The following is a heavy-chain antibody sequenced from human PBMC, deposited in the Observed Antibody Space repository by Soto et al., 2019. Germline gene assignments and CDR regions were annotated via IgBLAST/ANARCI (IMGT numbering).Heavy chain of an antibody. CDR1: GYTFTHYG. CDR2: ISAYNGNR. Sequence: QVRLLQSGAEVKKPGASVKVSCKASGYTFTHYGITWLRQAPGQGPEWMGWISAYNGNRDYAQNLQDRVTMTTDTSTSTAYMELRSLRSDDTAVYYCARPQNDILTDSYTNFFDSWGQGTLVTVSS. V-gene: IGHV1-18*01. D-gene: IGHD3-9*01. J-gene: IGHJ5*01. CDR3: ARPQNDILTDSYTNFFDS.